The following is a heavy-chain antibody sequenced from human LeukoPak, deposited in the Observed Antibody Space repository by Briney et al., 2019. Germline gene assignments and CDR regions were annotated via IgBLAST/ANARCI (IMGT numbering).Heavy chain of an antibody. CDR2: IYYSGST. V-gene: IGHV4-39*01. CDR1: GGSISSSSYY. D-gene: IGHD1-26*01. J-gene: IGHJ6*03. Sequence: NPSETLSLTCTVSGGSISSSSYYWGWIRQPPGKGLEWIGSIYYSGSTYYNPSLKSRVTISVDTSKNQFSLKLSSVTAADTAVYYCARHRSGSYYDDYYYYYMDVWGKGTTVTVSS. CDR3: ARHRSGSYYDDYYYYYMDV.